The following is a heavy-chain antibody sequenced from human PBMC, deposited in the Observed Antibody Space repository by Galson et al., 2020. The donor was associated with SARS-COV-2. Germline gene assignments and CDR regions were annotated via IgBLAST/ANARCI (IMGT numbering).Heavy chain of an antibody. CDR2: INHSGNT. V-gene: IGHV4-34*01. Sequence: SETLSLTCAVYGESFSGYYWTWIRQPPGKGLEWIGEINHSGNTKYNPSLKSRVIISVDTSKNQFSLKLRYVTAADTAMYYCARGRWEPIFDSWGQGTLVTVSS. D-gene: IGHD1-26*01. CDR3: ARGRWEPIFDS. J-gene: IGHJ4*02. CDR1: GESFSGYY.